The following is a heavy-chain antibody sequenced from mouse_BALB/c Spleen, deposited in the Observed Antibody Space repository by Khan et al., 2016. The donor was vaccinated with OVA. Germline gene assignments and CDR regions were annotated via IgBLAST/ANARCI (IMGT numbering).Heavy chain of an antibody. CDR3: ARNYGYDVYFDY. CDR2: IYPYNDDT. V-gene: IGHV1S136*01. Sequence: VQLQQSGPELVKPGASVKMSCKASGYTFTSYVMHWVRQKPGQGLEWIGYIYPYNDDTKYNEKIKGKAKLTSDKSSSTAYMELTSLTSEDSAVYYCARNYGYDVYFDYWGQGTTLTVSS. CDR1: GYTFTSYV. D-gene: IGHD2-14*01. J-gene: IGHJ2*01.